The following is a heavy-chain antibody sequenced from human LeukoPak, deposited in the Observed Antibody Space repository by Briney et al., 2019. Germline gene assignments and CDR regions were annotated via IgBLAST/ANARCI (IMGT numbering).Heavy chain of an antibody. J-gene: IGHJ6*02. CDR1: GGSISSGGYS. Sequence: SETLSLTCTVSGGSISSGGYSWSWIRQPPGKGLEWIGEINHSGSTNYNPSLKSRVTISVDTSKNQFSLKLSSVTAADTAVYYCARDRYSSSWNYYYYGMDVWGQGTTVTVSS. V-gene: IGHV4-30-2*01. CDR3: ARDRYSSSWNYYYYGMDV. CDR2: INHSGST. D-gene: IGHD6-13*01.